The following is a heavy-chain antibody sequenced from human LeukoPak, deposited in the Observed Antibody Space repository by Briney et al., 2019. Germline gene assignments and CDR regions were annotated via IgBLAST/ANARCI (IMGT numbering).Heavy chain of an antibody. CDR2: IESSADSGTT. J-gene: IGHJ4*02. Sequence: GGSLRLSCAASGPTFRNAFMNWVRQAPGKGLEWVGRIESSADSGTTDYAAPVKGRFTMSRDDSKNTLYLRMNNVKTEDTGVYYCTTSPGITVFGVVTDYWGPGTLVIVSS. CDR3: TTSPGITVFGVVTDY. CDR1: GPTFRNAF. D-gene: IGHD3-3*01. V-gene: IGHV3-15*04.